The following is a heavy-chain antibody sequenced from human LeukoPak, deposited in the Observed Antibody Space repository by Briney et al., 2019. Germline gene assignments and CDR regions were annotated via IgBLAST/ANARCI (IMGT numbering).Heavy chain of an antibody. CDR1: GFNFSNYD. Sequence: PGGSLRLSCAASGFNFSNYDMHWVRQAPGKGLEWVAFIRYDGSDKYYADSVKGRFTISRDNSKNTLYLQMNGLRTDDTAVYYCAKGDTSWGQGTLVTVPS. CDR2: IRYDGSDK. V-gene: IGHV3-30*02. J-gene: IGHJ5*02. CDR3: AKGDTS. D-gene: IGHD2-21*02.